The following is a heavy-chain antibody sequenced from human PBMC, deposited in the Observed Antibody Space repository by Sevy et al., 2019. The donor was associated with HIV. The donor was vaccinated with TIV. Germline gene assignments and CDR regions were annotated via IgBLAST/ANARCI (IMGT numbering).Heavy chain of an antibody. V-gene: IGHV3-15*01. J-gene: IGHJ6*02. D-gene: IGHD1-26*01. CDR1: GFTFNNAW. CDR2: IKSKVDGGTT. Sequence: GGSLRLSCAASGFTFNNAWMSWVRQAPGKGLEWVGRIKSKVDGGTTDYATPVKGRFTILGEDSKNTLYLQMNSLKTAEPAVYYCTTGGRGADPGGIYYNGMDVWGQGTTVTVSS. CDR3: TTGGRGADPGGIYYNGMDV.